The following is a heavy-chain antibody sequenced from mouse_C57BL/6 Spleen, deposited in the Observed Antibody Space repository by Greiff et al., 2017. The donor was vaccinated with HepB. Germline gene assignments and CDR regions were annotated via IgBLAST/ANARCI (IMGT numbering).Heavy chain of an antibody. CDR3: ARQGYYGSYWYFDV. D-gene: IGHD1-1*01. CDR2: IHPNSGST. V-gene: IGHV1-64*01. Sequence: QVQLQQPGAELVKPGASVKLSCKASGYTFTSYWMHWVKQRPGQGLEWIGMIHPNSGSTNYNEKFKSKATLTVDKSSSTDYMQLSSLTSEDSAVYYCARQGYYGSYWYFDVWGTGTTVTVSS. CDR1: GYTFTSYW. J-gene: IGHJ1*03.